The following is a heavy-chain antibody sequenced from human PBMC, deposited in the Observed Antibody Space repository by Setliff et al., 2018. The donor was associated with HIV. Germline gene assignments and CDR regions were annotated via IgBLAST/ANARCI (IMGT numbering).Heavy chain of an antibody. CDR3: ARVQMAYAAFDV. Sequence: SETLSLTCTVSGGSISTYYWSWIRQPPGKGLEWIGSIYFTGSSDNNPSLKSRVSLSVDTSKHQFSLKLSSLTAADTAVYYCARVQMAYAAFDVWGQGTMVTVSS. D-gene: IGHD4-17*01. V-gene: IGHV4-59*01. CDR1: GGSISTYY. CDR2: IYFTGSS. J-gene: IGHJ3*01.